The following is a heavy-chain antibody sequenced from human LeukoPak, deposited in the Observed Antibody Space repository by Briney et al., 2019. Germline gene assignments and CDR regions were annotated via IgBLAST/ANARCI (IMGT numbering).Heavy chain of an antibody. J-gene: IGHJ6*03. CDR1: GFTFDDYA. V-gene: IGHV3-9*01. Sequence: PGGSLRLSCTASGFTFDDYAMHWVRQAPGKGLEWVSGISWNSGYIGYADSVKGRFTISRDNAKNSVYLQMNSLRAEDTAVYYCARLYDSSGYYYYYYMDVWGKGTTVTISS. D-gene: IGHD3-22*01. CDR3: ARLYDSSGYYYYYYMDV. CDR2: ISWNSGYI.